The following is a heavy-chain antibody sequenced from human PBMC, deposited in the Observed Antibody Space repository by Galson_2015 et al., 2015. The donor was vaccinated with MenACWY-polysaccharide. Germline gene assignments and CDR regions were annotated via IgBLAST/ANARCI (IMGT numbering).Heavy chain of an antibody. CDR1: GFSLSTSEMA. V-gene: IGHV2-5*02. J-gene: IGHJ4*02. CDR2: IYWDDNK. D-gene: IGHD3-10*01. CDR3: AHHRQNSGRLDY. Sequence: PALVKPTQTLTLTCSFSGFSLSTSEMAVGWIRQPPGKALEWLALIYWDDNKRYSPSLRSRLTITTDTSKNQVVLTMTNMDPVDTATYYCAHHRQNSGRLDYWGQGTLVTVSS.